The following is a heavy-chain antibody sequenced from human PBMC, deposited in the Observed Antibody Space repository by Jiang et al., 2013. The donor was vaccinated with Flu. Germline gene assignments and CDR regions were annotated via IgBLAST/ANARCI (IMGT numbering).Heavy chain of an antibody. V-gene: IGHV4-61*02. CDR3: ASQDSISEFDY. J-gene: IGHJ4*02. D-gene: IGHD3-9*01. CDR2: IYTSGNT. CDR1: GASISSANYY. Sequence: GPGLVKPSQTLSLTCTVSGASISSANYYWSWIRQPAGKGLEWVGRIYTSGNTNYNPSLKSRVTISVDTSKSQFSLRLSSVTAADTAVYYCASQDSISEFDYWGQGTLVTVS.